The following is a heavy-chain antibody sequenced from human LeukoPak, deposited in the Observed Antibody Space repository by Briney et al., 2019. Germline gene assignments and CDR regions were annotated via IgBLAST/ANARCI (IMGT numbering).Heavy chain of an antibody. CDR3: ARKYYCDSSGYYYDDAFDI. D-gene: IGHD3-22*01. Sequence: ASVKVSCKASGYTFTAYCMHWVRQAPGQGLEWMGRINPSSGGTNYALNFQGRVTMTRDTSISTAYMELSRLRSDDTAVYYCARKYYCDSSGYYYDDAFDIWGQGTMVTVSS. J-gene: IGHJ3*02. CDR2: INPSSGGT. CDR1: GYTFTAYC. V-gene: IGHV1-2*06.